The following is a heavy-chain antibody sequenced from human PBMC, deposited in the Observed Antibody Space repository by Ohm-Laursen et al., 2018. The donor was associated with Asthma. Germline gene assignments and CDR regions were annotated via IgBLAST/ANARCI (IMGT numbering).Heavy chain of an antibody. Sequence: GTLSLTWAVYGGSFSGYYWSWIRQPPGKGLEWIGEINHSGSTNYNPSLKSRVTISVDTSKNQFSLKLSSVTAADTAVYYCARGLNPGYSYGYGFDYWGQGTLVTVSS. CDR3: ARGLNPGYSYGYGFDY. J-gene: IGHJ4*02. CDR1: GGSFSGYY. V-gene: IGHV4-34*01. CDR2: INHSGST. D-gene: IGHD5-18*01.